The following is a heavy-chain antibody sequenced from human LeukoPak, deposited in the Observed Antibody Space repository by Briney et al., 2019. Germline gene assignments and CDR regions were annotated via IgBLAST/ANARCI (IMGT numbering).Heavy chain of an antibody. Sequence: GGSLRLSCAASGFSFSSYCMTWVRQAPGQGLEWVANIKQDGSEKYYVDSVKGRFTISRDNAKNSLYLQMNSLRAEDTAVYYCARDTTTYCSSTSCYRKVSWFDPWGQGTLVTVSS. CDR1: GFSFSSYC. V-gene: IGHV3-7*01. J-gene: IGHJ5*02. D-gene: IGHD2-2*01. CDR3: ARDTTTYCSSTSCYRKVSWFDP. CDR2: IKQDGSEK.